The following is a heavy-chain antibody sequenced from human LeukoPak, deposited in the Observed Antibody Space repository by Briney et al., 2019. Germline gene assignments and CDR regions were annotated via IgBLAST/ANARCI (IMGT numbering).Heavy chain of an antibody. J-gene: IGHJ4*02. CDR1: GDSITNYY. Sequence: SETLSLTCTVSGDSITNYYWSWYRQPPGQGLEWIGYIYYSGNTNYNPSLKSRVTISVDKSKNQFPLKLRSVTAADTAVYYCARMKGDYWGQGTLVTVSS. CDR3: ARMKGDY. CDR2: IYYSGNT. V-gene: IGHV4-59*01.